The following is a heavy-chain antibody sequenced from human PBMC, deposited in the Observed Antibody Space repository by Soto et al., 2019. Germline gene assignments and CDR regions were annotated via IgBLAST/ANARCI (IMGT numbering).Heavy chain of an antibody. CDR2: TYYKSKWYN. D-gene: IGHD3-3*01. J-gene: IGHJ4*02. Sequence: QSQTLSLTCAISGDSVSSNSAAWNWIRQSPSRGLEWLGRTYYKSKWYNDYAVSVKSRITINPNTSKNQFSQQLNTVTPEDAAVYYCARGGQGSAGYCTFDYWGQGTLVTVSS. CDR1: GDSVSSNSAA. V-gene: IGHV6-1*01. CDR3: ARGGQGSAGYCTFDY.